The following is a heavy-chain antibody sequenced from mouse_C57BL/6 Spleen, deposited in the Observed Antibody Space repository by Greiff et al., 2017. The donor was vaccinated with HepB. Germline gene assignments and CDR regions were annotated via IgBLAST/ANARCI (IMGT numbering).Heavy chain of an antibody. CDR1: GFTFSDYG. D-gene: IGHD1-1*01. CDR3: AGALFYYGSSWGYFDV. Sequence: EVQRVESGGGLVKPGGSLKLSCAASGFTFSDYGMHWVRQAPEKGLEWVAYISSGSSTIYYADTVKGRVTITRDNAKNTLFQQMTSLRSEDTSMYYCAGALFYYGSSWGYFDVWGTGTTVTVSS. CDR2: ISSGSSTI. V-gene: IGHV5-17*01. J-gene: IGHJ1*03.